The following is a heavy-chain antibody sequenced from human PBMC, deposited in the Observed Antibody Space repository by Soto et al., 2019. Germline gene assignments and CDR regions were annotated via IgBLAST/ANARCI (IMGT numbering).Heavy chain of an antibody. CDR3: ARDSPPPRE. CDR1: GYTFTSYH. CDR2: ISAYNGNT. J-gene: IGHJ4*02. V-gene: IGHV1-18*01. Sequence: QVQLVQSGAEVKKPGASVKVSCKASGYTFTSYHITWVRQAPGQGMEWMGWISAYNGNTNYAQKRQGRGTMTTYTSTSTAYMERRSLSSDDAAEYYCARDSPPPREWGQGTLVTVSS.